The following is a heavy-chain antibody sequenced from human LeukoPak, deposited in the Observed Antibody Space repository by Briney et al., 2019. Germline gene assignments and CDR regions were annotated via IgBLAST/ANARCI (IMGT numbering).Heavy chain of an antibody. J-gene: IGHJ4*02. CDR3: AKLGLKLGGDY. CDR1: GFTFTNYA. Sequence: GGSLRLSCAASGFTFTNYAMSWVRQAPGKGLKWVSTIGRGGSTYYADSVKGRFTISRDNSKNTLNLQMNSLRAEDTAVYYCAKLGLKLGGDYWGQGALVTV. D-gene: IGHD3-16*01. V-gene: IGHV3-23*01. CDR2: IGRGGST.